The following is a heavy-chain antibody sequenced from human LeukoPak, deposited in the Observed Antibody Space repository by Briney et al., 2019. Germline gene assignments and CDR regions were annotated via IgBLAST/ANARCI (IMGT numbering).Heavy chain of an antibody. Sequence: GSLRLSCAASGFTVSSNYMSWIRQPPGKGLEWIGEINHSGSTNYNPSLKSRVTISVDTSKNQFSLKLSSVTAADTAVYYCARATTYYAFGIWGQGTMVTVSS. J-gene: IGHJ3*02. CDR2: INHSGST. CDR1: GFTVSSNY. D-gene: IGHD4-11*01. V-gene: IGHV4-34*01. CDR3: ARATTYYAFGI.